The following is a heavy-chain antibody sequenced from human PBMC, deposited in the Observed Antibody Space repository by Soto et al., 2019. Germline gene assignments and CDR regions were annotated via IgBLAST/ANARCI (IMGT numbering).Heavy chain of an antibody. Sequence: ASVKVSCKASGYTFTSYGISWVRQAPGQGLEWMGWISAYNGNTNYAQKLQGRVTMTTDTSTSTAYMELRSLRSDDTAVYYCARATDATRFLEWLLPWFDPWGQGTLVTVPQ. D-gene: IGHD3-3*01. J-gene: IGHJ5*02. CDR3: ARATDATRFLEWLLPWFDP. CDR2: ISAYNGNT. V-gene: IGHV1-18*01. CDR1: GYTFTSYG.